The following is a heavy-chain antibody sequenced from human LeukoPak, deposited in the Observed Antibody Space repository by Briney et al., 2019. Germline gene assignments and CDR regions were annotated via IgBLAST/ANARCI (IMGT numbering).Heavy chain of an antibody. D-gene: IGHD3-22*01. CDR2: VYWDDDK. CDR3: AHSGSSGAFVDY. Sequence: SGPTLVKPTQTLTLTCTFSGFSLSTSGVGVGWIPQPPGKALEWLALVYWDDDKRYRPSLKSRLTITKDTSKNQVVLTMTNMNPVDTGTYYCAHSGSSGAFVDYWGQGTLVTVSS. J-gene: IGHJ4*02. V-gene: IGHV2-5*02. CDR1: GFSLSTSGVG.